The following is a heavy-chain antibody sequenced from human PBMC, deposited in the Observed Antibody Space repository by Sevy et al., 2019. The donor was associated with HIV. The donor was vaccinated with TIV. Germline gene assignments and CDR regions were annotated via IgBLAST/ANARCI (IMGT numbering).Heavy chain of an antibody. Sequence: SETLSLTCTVSGGSISSYYWNWIRQPPGKGLEWIGYIYYSGTSYNHSLKSRVTISADTSKNQWSLKLSSVTAADAAVYYIARGFLERVPAGVDVWGQGTTVTVSS. J-gene: IGHJ6*02. CDR1: GGSISSYY. V-gene: IGHV4-59*01. CDR3: ARGFLERVPAGVDV. CDR2: IYYSGT. D-gene: IGHD3-3*01.